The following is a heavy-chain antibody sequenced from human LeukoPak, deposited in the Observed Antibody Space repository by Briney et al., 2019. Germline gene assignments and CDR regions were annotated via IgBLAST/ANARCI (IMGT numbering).Heavy chain of an antibody. V-gene: IGHV3-23*01. J-gene: IGHJ4*02. D-gene: IGHD1-26*01. CDR3: AKRGSYSDY. Sequence: HTGRSLRLSCAASGFTFSSYAMSWVRQAPGKGLEWVSAISGSGGSTYYADSVKGRFTISRDNSKNTLYLQMNSLRAEDTAVYYCAKRGSYSDYWGQGTLVTVSS. CDR2: ISGSGGST. CDR1: GFTFSSYA.